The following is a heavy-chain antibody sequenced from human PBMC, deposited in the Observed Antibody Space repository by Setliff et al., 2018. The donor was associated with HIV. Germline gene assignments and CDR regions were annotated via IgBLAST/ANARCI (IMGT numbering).Heavy chain of an antibody. J-gene: IGHJ4*02. V-gene: IGHV3-7*03. CDR1: GFTFSSYW. CDR3: ARYNWNPLGYRFDY. D-gene: IGHD1-20*01. Sequence: GGSLRLSCAASGFTFSSYWMSWVRQAPGKGLEWVANIKQDGSEKYYVDSVKGRFTIPRDNAKNSLYLQMNSLRAEDTAVYYCARYNWNPLGYRFDYWGQGTLVTVSS. CDR2: IKQDGSEK.